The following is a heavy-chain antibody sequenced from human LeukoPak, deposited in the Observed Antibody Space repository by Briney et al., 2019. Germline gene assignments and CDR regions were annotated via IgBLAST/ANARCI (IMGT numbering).Heavy chain of an antibody. D-gene: IGHD2-8*01. V-gene: IGHV3-66*01. Sequence: GGSLRLSCAASGFTVSSVYMSWVRPAPGNGLEWVSIIYSGGSTFYTDSVKGRFTISRDNSKNTLYLQMNSLRGEDTAVYYCARVRTNGVCWDWGQGTLVTVSS. CDR2: IYSGGST. J-gene: IGHJ4*02. CDR1: GFTVSSVY. CDR3: ARVRTNGVCWD.